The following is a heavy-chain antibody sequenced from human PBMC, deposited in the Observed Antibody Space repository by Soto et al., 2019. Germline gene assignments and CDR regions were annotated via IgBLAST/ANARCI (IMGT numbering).Heavy chain of an antibody. CDR3: ARLEGLATISYYFDF. J-gene: IGHJ4*02. Sequence: SETLSLTCAVYGGSFSGYYWSLIRQPPGKGLEWIGDIYHSGNTNYNSSLQTRVTISLDKSKNQFSLKLNSVTAADSAVYFCARLEGLATISYYFDFWGQGALVTVSS. CDR1: GGSFSGYY. D-gene: IGHD3-9*01. CDR2: IYHSGNT. V-gene: IGHV4-34*01.